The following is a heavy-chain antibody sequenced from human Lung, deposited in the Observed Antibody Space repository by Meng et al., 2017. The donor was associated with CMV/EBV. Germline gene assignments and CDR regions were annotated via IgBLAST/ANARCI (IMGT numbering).Heavy chain of an antibody. Sequence: ESXKISCAASGFTFMPHNMYWVRQAPGKGLEWVSAIRGSGQDTYYADSLRGRFTVSRDNRRKALYLQMDALRVEETAVYYRERDLQTFCGSTGGYGGLPHWXQGTXVTVSS. CDR2: IRGSGQDT. CDR1: GFTFMPHN. CDR3: ERDLQTFCGSTGGYGGLPH. V-gene: IGHV3-21*01. J-gene: IGHJ4*02. D-gene: IGHD2-2*01.